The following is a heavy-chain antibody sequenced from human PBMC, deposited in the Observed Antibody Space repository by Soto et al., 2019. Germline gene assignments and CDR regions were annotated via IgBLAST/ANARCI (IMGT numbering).Heavy chain of an antibody. J-gene: IGHJ4*02. Sequence: QVQLQESGPGLVKPSETLSLTCSVSGGSIGSYYWSWIRQPPGKGLEWIGWLYYSGSTNYNPSLQSRVTISVDTSKSQFSLKLSSVTAADTAVYYCARGGWRQIDYWGQGTLVTVSS. CDR2: LYYSGST. CDR3: ARGGWRQIDY. D-gene: IGHD3-3*01. V-gene: IGHV4-59*08. CDR1: GGSIGSYY.